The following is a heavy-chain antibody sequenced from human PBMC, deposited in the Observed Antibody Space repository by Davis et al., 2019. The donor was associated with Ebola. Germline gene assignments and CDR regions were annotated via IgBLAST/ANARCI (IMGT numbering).Heavy chain of an antibody. CDR1: GYNFLNYW. J-gene: IGHJ6*04. Sequence: GESLKISCKASGYNFLNYWIAWVRQMPGRGLEWMGIIYPDDSYTRYSPSFQGQVTISADKSTNTAYLQWRSLKASDTAMYYCARHVDYYYGMDVWGKGTTVTVSS. CDR3: ARHVDYYYGMDV. CDR2: IYPDDSYT. V-gene: IGHV5-51*01.